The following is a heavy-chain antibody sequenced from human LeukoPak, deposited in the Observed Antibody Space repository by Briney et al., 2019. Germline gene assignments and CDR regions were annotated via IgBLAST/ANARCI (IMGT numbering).Heavy chain of an antibody. CDR2: ISSSGRST. D-gene: IGHD6-19*01. CDR1: GFTFSSYA. Sequence: GGSLRLSCAASGFTFSSYAMSWVRQAPGKGLEWVSAISSSGRSTYYADSVKGRFTISRDNSKNTLYLQMNSLRAEDTAVYYCARSSYPYYFDYWGQGTLVTVSS. J-gene: IGHJ4*02. CDR3: ARSSYPYYFDY. V-gene: IGHV3-23*01.